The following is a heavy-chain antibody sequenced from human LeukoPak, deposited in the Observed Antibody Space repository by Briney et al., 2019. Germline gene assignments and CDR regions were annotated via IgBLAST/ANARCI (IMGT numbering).Heavy chain of an antibody. V-gene: IGHV4-31*03. Sequence: SETLSLTCPVSTGSISSGVYYWSWIRQHPGKGLEWIGYIYYSGSTYYNPSLKSRVTISVDTSKNQFSLKLSSVTAADTAVYYCARGGGGWLPFDYWGQGTLVTVSS. D-gene: IGHD5-24*01. J-gene: IGHJ4*02. CDR3: ARGGGGWLPFDY. CDR2: IYYSGST. CDR1: TGSISSGVYY.